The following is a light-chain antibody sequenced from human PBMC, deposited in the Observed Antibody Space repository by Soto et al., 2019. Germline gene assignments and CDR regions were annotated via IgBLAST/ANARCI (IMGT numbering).Light chain of an antibody. V-gene: IGKV3-20*01. CDR1: QSVSSSY. CDR3: QQYGSSPRFT. Sequence: ENVLTQSPGTLSLSPGERATLSCRASQSVSSSYLAWYQQKPRQAPRLLIYGASSRATGIPDRFSGSGSGTDFTLTISRLEPEDFAVYYCQQYGSSPRFTFGPGTKVDIK. J-gene: IGKJ3*01. CDR2: GAS.